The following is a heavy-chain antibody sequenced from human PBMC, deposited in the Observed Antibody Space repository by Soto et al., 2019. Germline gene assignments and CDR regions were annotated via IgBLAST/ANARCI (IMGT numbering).Heavy chain of an antibody. V-gene: IGHV3-23*01. J-gene: IGHJ6*02. CDR2: ISGSGGST. CDR3: SKDRVNPVVALYYYYYGMDV. CDR1: GFTFSSYA. D-gene: IGHD2-2*01. Sequence: PGGSLRLSCAASGFTFSSYAMSWVRQAPGKGLEWVSAISGSGGSTYYADSVKGRFTISRDNSKNTLYLQMNSLRAEDTAVYYCSKDRVNPVVALYYYYYGMDVWGQGTTVTVSS.